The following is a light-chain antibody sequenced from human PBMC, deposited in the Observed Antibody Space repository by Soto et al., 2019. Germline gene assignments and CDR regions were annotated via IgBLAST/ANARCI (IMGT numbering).Light chain of an antibody. V-gene: IGLV2-23*01. CDR3: CSYAATSTPVV. J-gene: IGLJ2*01. CDR2: EGS. Sequence: QSALTQPASVSGSPGQSITISCTGTSSDIGSHNLVSWYQQHPGKAPKLMVYEGSKRPSGVSNRFSGSKSGNTASLTISGLQSEDEADYYCCSYAATSTPVVLGGGTNLTVL. CDR1: SSDIGSHNL.